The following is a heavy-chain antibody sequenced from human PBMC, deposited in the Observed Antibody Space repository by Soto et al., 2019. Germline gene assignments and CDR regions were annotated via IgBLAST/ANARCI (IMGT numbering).Heavy chain of an antibody. V-gene: IGHV4-59*01. CDR3: ARGGLGYCSGGSCYAGYYHYGMDV. CDR1: GGSISSYY. D-gene: IGHD2-15*01. Sequence: SETLSLTCTVSGGSISSYYWSWIRQPPGKGLEWIGYIYYSGSTNYNPSLKSRVTISVDTSKNQFSLKLSSVTAADTAVYYCARGGLGYCSGGSCYAGYYHYGMDVWGQGTTVTVSS. J-gene: IGHJ6*02. CDR2: IYYSGST.